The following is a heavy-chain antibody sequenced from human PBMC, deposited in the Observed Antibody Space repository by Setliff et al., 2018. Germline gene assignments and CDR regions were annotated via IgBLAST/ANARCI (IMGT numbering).Heavy chain of an antibody. CDR1: GFTFSNHW. J-gene: IGHJ4*02. CDR2: IKQDGSDK. V-gene: IGHV3-7*03. Sequence: GGSLRLSCAASGFTFSNHWMTWVRQAPGKGLEWVANIKQDGSDKYYVDAVKGRFTVSRDNAKNSLYLRMSSLRAEGTAGYYCARWTARAVDYWGQGTLVTVSS. CDR3: ARWTARAVDY. D-gene: IGHD6-6*01.